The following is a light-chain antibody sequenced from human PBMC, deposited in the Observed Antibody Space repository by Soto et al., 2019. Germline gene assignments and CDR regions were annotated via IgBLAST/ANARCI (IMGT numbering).Light chain of an antibody. CDR1: QSVIHTSNNKSY. V-gene: IGKV4-1*01. CDR3: QQYYSTPRA. Sequence: DIVMTQSPDSLAVSLGERATINCKSSQSVIHTSNNKSYLAWYQQKAGQPPELLLYWASARDSGVPDRFSGSGSGTDLTLTISSLQAEDVAVYYCQQYYSTPRAFGQGTKVDI. CDR2: WAS. J-gene: IGKJ2*01.